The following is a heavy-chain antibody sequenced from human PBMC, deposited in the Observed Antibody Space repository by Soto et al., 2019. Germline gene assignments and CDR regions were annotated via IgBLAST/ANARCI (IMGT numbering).Heavy chain of an antibody. CDR3: ARRDYYDSSGSRYGVY. CDR1: GFTFSSYS. V-gene: IGHV3-21*01. J-gene: IGHJ4*02. CDR2: ISSSSSYI. Sequence: EVQLVESGGGLVKPGGSLRLSCAASGFTFSSYSMNWVRQAPGKGLEWVSSISSSSSYIYYADSVKGRFTISRDNAKNSLYLQMNRLRDEDTAVYYCARRDYYDSSGSRYGVYCGQGTLVPVSS. D-gene: IGHD3-22*01.